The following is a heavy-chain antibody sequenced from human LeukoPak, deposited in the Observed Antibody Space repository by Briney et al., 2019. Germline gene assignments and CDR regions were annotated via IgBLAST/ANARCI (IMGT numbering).Heavy chain of an antibody. CDR3: ARENYYDSSGYLTNFDY. CDR1: GGTFSSYA. Sequence: SVKVSCKASGGTFSSYAISWVRQAPGQGLEWMGRIIPIFGTANYAQKFQGRITITTDESTSTAYMELSSLRSEDTAVYYCARENYYDSSGYLTNFDYWGQGTLVTVSS. CDR2: IIPIFGTA. V-gene: IGHV1-69*05. D-gene: IGHD3-22*01. J-gene: IGHJ4*02.